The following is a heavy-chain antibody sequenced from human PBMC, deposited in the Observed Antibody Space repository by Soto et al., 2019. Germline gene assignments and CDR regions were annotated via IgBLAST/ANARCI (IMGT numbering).Heavy chain of an antibody. CDR1: GFTSSNYW. V-gene: IGHV3-74*01. J-gene: IGHJ6*02. D-gene: IGHD3-10*01. CDR2: IKSDGSST. Sequence: PGGSLRLSCAASGFTSSNYWMHWVRQAPGKGLVWVSRIKSDGSSTSYADSVKGRFTISRDNAKNTLDLQMHGLRAEDMAVYYCARSVRSGSSPYYYYAMDVWGQGTTVTVSS. CDR3: ARSVRSGSSPYYYYAMDV.